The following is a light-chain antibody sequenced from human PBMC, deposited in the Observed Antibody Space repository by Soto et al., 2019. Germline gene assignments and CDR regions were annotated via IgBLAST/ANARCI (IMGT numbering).Light chain of an antibody. V-gene: IGKV1-39*01. CDR2: AAS. CDR3: QQSYSTPPIT. CDR1: QGISSY. Sequence: DIQLTQSPSFLSASIGDRVIITCRASQGISSYLAWYQQNPGKDPKLLIYAASTLQSGVPSRFSGSGSGTDFTLTISSLQPEDFATYYCQQSYSTPPITFGQGTRLEIK. J-gene: IGKJ5*01.